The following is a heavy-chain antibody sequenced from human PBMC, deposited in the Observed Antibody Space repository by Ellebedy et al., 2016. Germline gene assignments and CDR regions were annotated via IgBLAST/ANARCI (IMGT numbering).Heavy chain of an antibody. J-gene: IGHJ5*02. CDR1: GYTFTGYY. D-gene: IGHD3-10*01. CDR2: INPNSGGT. Sequence: ASVKVSCKASGYTFTGYYMHWVRQAPGQGLEWMGWINPNSGGTNYAQKFQGWVTMTRDTSISTAYMELSRLRSDDTAVYYCARGDEDLWFGTRGFDPWGQGTLVTVSS. CDR3: ARGDEDLWFGTRGFDP. V-gene: IGHV1-2*04.